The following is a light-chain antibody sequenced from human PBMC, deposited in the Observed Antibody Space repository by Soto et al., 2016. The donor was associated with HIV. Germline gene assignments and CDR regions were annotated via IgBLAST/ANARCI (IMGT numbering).Light chain of an antibody. J-gene: IGLJ1*01. Sequence: SYELTQPPSVSVSPGQTASITCSGDKLGDKYACWYQQKPGQSPVLVIYQDSKRPSGIPERFSGSNSGNTATLTISGTQAMDEADFYCQVWDSNSDHYVFGTGTEVTVL. CDR2: QDS. CDR1: KLGDKY. CDR3: QVWDSNSDHYV. V-gene: IGLV3-1*01.